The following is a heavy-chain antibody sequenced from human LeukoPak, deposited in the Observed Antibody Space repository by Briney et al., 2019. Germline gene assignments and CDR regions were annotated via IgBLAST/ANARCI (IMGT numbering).Heavy chain of an antibody. V-gene: IGHV1-69*13. D-gene: IGHD4-17*01. CDR3: ATAPLTTVTTAYYYYGMDV. Sequence: SVKVSCKASGGTFSSYAISWVRQAPGQGLEWMGGIIPIFGTANYAQKFQGRVTITADESTSTAYMELSSLRSEDTAVYYCATAPLTTVTTAYYYYGMDVWGQGTTVTVSS. CDR2: IIPIFGTA. J-gene: IGHJ6*02. CDR1: GGTFSSYA.